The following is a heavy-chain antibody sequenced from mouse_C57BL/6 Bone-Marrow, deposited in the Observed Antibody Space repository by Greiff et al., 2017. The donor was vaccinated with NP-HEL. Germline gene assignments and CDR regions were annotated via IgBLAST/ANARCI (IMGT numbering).Heavy chain of an antibody. CDR2: IDPEDGET. Sequence: VHVKQSGAELVKPGASVKLSCTASGFNIKDYYMHWVKQRTEQGLEWIGRIDPEDGETKYAPKFQGKATITADTSSNTAYLQLSSLTSEDTAVYYCASLYGNFEPDLDYWGQGTTLTVSS. D-gene: IGHD2-1*01. V-gene: IGHV14-2*01. J-gene: IGHJ2*01. CDR3: ASLYGNFEPDLDY. CDR1: GFNIKDYY.